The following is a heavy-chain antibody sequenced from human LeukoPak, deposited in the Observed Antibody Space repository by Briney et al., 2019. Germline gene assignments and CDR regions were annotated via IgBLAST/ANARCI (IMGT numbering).Heavy chain of an antibody. J-gene: IGHJ4*02. CDR1: GYTFTSYG. D-gene: IGHD3-10*01. Sequence: ASVKVSCKASGYTFTSYGISWVRQAPGQGLEWMGLISAYNGNTNYAQKLQGRVTMTTDTSTSTAYMELRSLRSDDTAVYYCASGPTLWFGEITHDYWGQGTLVTVSS. CDR3: ASGPTLWFGEITHDY. CDR2: ISAYNGNT. V-gene: IGHV1-18*01.